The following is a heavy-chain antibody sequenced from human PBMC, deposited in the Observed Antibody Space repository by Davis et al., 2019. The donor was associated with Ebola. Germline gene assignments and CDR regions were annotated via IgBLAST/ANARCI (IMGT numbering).Heavy chain of an antibody. CDR3: ARDIGTVDY. V-gene: IGHV3-7*01. Sequence: GESLKISCAASGFTFSSYWMSWVRQAPGKGLEWVANIKQDGSEKYYVDSVKGRFTISRDNAKNSLYLQMNSLRAEDTAVYYCARDIGTVDYWGQGTLVTVSS. D-gene: IGHD1-7*01. CDR2: IKQDGSEK. J-gene: IGHJ4*02. CDR1: GFTFSSYW.